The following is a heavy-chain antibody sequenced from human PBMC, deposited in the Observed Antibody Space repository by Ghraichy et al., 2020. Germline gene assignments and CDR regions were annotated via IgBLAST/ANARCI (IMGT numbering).Heavy chain of an antibody. Sequence: TLSLTCTVSGVTMTSDTYSWTWIRQYPEKGLEWIGNISYTGSTSYNPSLQSRVSISVDTSKNQFSLQLTSVTAADTAVYYCARDSRKDDSNLVDYFDSWGQGTLVTVSS. CDR1: GVTMTSDTYS. J-gene: IGHJ4*02. CDR2: ISYTGST. CDR3: ARDSRKDDSNLVDYFDS. V-gene: IGHV4-31*03. D-gene: IGHD5-24*01.